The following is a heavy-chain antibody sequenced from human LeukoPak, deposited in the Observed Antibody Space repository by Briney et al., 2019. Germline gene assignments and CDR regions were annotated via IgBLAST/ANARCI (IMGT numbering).Heavy chain of an antibody. CDR3: ARGDGRDGYKGKLDY. Sequence: SETLSLTCAVYSGSFSGYYWSWIRQPPGKGLEWIGEINHSGSISHNPSLKSRVTISVDTSKNQFSLKLTSVTAADTALYYCARGDGRDGYKGKLDYWGQGTLVTVSS. J-gene: IGHJ4*02. CDR2: INHSGSI. D-gene: IGHD5-24*01. CDR1: SGSFSGYY. V-gene: IGHV4-34*01.